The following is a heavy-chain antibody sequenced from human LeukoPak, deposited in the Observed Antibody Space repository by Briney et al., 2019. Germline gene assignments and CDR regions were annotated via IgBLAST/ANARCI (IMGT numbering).Heavy chain of an antibody. D-gene: IGHD1-1*01. CDR3: ARDTSGRVDY. CDR1: GGSISSSSYY. J-gene: IGHJ4*02. CDR2: IYYSGST. V-gene: IGHV4-39*07. Sequence: PSETLSLTCTVSGGSISSSSYYWGWIRQPPGKGLEWIGSIYYSGSTYYNPSLKSRVTISVDTSKNQFSLKLSSVTAADTAVYYCARDTSGRVDYWGQGTLVTVSS.